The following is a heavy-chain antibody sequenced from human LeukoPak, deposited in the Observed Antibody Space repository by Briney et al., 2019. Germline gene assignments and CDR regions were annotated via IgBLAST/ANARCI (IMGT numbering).Heavy chain of an antibody. CDR2: IWYDGSNK. D-gene: IGHD3-10*01. CDR1: GFTFSSYG. Sequence: PGGSLRLSFSASGFTFSSYGMHWVRQAPGKGPDWVAVIWYDGSNKYYADSVKGRFTISRDNSKNTLDLQMNSLRAEDTAMYYCARDAFRRAGMDVWAKRTTVTVSS. CDR3: ARDAFRRAGMDV. V-gene: IGHV3-33*01. J-gene: IGHJ6*04.